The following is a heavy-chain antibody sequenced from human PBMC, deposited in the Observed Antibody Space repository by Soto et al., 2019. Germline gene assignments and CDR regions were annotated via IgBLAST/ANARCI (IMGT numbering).Heavy chain of an antibody. V-gene: IGHV1-8*01. D-gene: IGHD3-22*01. CDR1: GYTFTSYD. CDR3: AKDYYDNRGYSQDY. J-gene: IGHJ4*02. CDR2: MNPNSGNT. Sequence: ASVKVSCKASGYTFTSYDINWVRQATGQGLEWMGWMNPNSGNTGYAQKFQGRVTMTRNTSISTAYMELSSLTPEDTAIYYCAKDYYDNRGYSQDYWGQGTLVTVSS.